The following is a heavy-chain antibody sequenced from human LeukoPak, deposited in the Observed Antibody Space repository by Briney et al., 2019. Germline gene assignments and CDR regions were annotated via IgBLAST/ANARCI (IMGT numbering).Heavy chain of an antibody. CDR3: ARDSLGPGQPHYFDS. V-gene: IGHV3-7*01. D-gene: IGHD1-1*01. J-gene: IGHJ4*02. Sequence: GGSLRLSCAASGFTFSAYCMSWVRQAPGNGLEWVASINQDGSEKYYVDSVKGRFTISRDHAKNSLYLQMHSLRAEDTAVYYCARDSLGPGQPHYFDSWGQRTLVTVSS. CDR1: GFTFSAYC. CDR2: INQDGSEK.